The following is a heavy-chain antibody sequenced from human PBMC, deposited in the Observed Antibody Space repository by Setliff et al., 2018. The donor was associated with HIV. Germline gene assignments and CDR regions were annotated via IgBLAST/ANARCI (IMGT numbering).Heavy chain of an antibody. J-gene: IGHJ6*03. CDR2: IYNGGNT. CDR1: GVSINTYY. D-gene: IGHD3-3*01. V-gene: IGHV4-59*01. Sequence: SETLSLTCSVSGVSINTYYWSWIRQPPGKGLEWFGYIYNGGNTNYNPSLESRVSMSLDTSKDQFSLKLTSVTAADTAAYFCARTRYYNFANGYYYYYYMDVWGKGTTVTVSS. CDR3: ARTRYYNFANGYYYYYYMDV.